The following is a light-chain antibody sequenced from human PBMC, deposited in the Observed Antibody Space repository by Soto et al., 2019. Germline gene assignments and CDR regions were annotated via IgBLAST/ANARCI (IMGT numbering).Light chain of an antibody. CDR3: QQSNSYSGR. CDR1: QSISSW. J-gene: IGKJ1*01. V-gene: IGKV1-5*03. Sequence: NRMTQSASTLSATVGDRVTITCRASQSISSWLAWYQQKPGKAPKLLIYKASTLKSGVPSRFSGSGSGTEFTLTISSLQPEDFAPYCSQQSNSYSGRFAQGTKVDI. CDR2: KAS.